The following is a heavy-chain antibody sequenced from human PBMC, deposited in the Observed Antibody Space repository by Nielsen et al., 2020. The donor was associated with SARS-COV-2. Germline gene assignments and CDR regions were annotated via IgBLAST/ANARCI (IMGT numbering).Heavy chain of an antibody. CDR1: GYTLSSHY. V-gene: IGHV1-46*01. CDR2: MSPTGGST. J-gene: IGHJ4*02. Sequence: ASVKVSCKASGYTLSSHYFHWVRQAPGQGLEWMGIMSPTGGSTTYAQKFRGRVTITRDTSTNTIYMDLSSLTSEDTAVYYCAGAKDTAMVGESWCQGTLVTATS. CDR3: AGAKDTAMVGES. D-gene: IGHD5-18*01.